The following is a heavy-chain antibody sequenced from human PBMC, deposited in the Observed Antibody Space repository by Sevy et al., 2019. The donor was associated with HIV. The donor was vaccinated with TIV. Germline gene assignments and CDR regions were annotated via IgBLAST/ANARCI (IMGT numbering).Heavy chain of an antibody. Sequence: SETLSLTCNVSGDSISGYYWSWIRQHPGKGLEWIGYIYYTRSTNYNPSLKSRVTISKDTSKNQVSLKLSSVIVADTAVYYCARGRPDYYYGMDVWGQGTTVTVSS. V-gene: IGHV4-59*01. CDR2: IYYTRST. CDR3: ARGRPDYYYGMDV. J-gene: IGHJ6*02. CDR1: GDSISGYY.